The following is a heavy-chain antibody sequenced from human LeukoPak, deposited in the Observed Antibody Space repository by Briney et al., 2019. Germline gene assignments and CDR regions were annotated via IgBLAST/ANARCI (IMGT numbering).Heavy chain of an antibody. CDR1: GYSISSGYY. J-gene: IGHJ3*02. Sequence: SETLSLTCAVSGYSISSGYYWGWIRQPPGKGLEWIGSIYHSGSTYYNPSLKSRVTISVDTSKNQFSLKLSSVTAADTAVYYCARGMSSPAPPDAFDIWGQGTMVTVSS. CDR2: IYHSGST. V-gene: IGHV4-38-2*01. CDR3: ARGMSSPAPPDAFDI. D-gene: IGHD6-13*01.